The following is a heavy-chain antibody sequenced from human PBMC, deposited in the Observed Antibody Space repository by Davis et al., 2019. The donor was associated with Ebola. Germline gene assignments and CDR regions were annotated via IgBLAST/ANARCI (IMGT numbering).Heavy chain of an antibody. D-gene: IGHD3-3*01. CDR1: GYTFTGYY. CDR2: INPNSGGT. V-gene: IGHV1-2*02. CDR3: ATLPTIFGVVIRRNYYYGMDV. J-gene: IGHJ6*02. Sequence: ASVKVSCKASGYTFTGYYMHWVRQAPGQGLEWMGWINPNSGGTNYAQKFQGRVTMTRDTSISTAYMELSRLRSDDTAVYYCATLPTIFGVVIRRNYYYGMDVWGQGTTVTVSS.